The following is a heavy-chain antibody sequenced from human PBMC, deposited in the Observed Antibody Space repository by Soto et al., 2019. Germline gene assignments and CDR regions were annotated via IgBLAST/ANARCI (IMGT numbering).Heavy chain of an antibody. CDR2: INPNKWGT. Sequence: ASEKVSCKASGYTFTGYYMHWVRQAPGQGLVWMGWINPNKWGTNYTQKFQGWVTMTRDKSISTAYMELSRLRSDDTAVYYCAREAWGGGFDILGQGTSVTVSS. CDR3: AREAWGGGFDI. J-gene: IGHJ3*02. V-gene: IGHV1-2*04. D-gene: IGHD7-27*01. CDR1: GYTFTGYY.